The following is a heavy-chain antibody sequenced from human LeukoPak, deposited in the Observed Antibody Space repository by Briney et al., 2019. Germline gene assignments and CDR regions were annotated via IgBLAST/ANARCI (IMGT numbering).Heavy chain of an antibody. CDR1: GGTFSSYA. J-gene: IGHJ4*02. CDR3: ARFRSAYYFDY. CDR2: IIPIFGTA. D-gene: IGHD3-3*01. V-gene: IGHV1-69*05. Sequence: ASVKVSCKASGGTFSSYAISWVRQAPGQGLEWMGGIIPIFGTANYAQKFQGRVTITTDESTSTAYMELSSLRPEDTAVYYCARFRSAYYFDYWGQGTLVTVSS.